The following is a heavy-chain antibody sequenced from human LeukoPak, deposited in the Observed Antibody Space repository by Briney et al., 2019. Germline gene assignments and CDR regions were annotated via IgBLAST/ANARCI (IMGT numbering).Heavy chain of an antibody. CDR3: ARLSDSSGWGYFDY. J-gene: IGHJ4*02. CDR1: GYTFTNYG. D-gene: IGHD6-19*01. Sequence: ASVNVSCKASGYTFTNYGISWVRQAPGQGLEWTGWISAYNGNTNYAQKLQGRVTMTTDTSTSTAYMELRSLRSDDTAVYYCARLSDSSGWGYFDYWGQGTLVTVSS. V-gene: IGHV1-18*04. CDR2: ISAYNGNT.